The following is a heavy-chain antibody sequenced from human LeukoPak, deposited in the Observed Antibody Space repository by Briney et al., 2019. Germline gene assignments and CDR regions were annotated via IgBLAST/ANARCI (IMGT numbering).Heavy chain of an antibody. CDR2: INPNSGGT. Sequence: ASVKVSCKASGYTFTGYYMHWVRQAPGQGLEWMGWINPNSGGTNYAQKLQGRVTMTRDTSISTAYMELSRLRSDDTAVYYCARSMVRGVIIPTAHYWGQGTLVTVSS. J-gene: IGHJ4*02. V-gene: IGHV1-2*02. D-gene: IGHD3-10*01. CDR1: GYTFTGYY. CDR3: ARSMVRGVIIPTAHY.